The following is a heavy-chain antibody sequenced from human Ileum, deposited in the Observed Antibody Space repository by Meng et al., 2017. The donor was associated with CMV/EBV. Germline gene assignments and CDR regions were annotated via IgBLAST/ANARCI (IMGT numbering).Heavy chain of an antibody. J-gene: IGHJ4*02. D-gene: IGHD6-6*01. Sequence: TCAVYGGSFGGYYWSWIRQPPGKGLEWIGEINHSGSTNYNPSLKSRVTISVDTSKNQFSLKLSSVTAADTAVYYCARGNSSSSGLGYWGQGTLVTVSS. V-gene: IGHV4-34*01. CDR1: GGSFGGYY. CDR3: ARGNSSSSGLGY. CDR2: INHSGST.